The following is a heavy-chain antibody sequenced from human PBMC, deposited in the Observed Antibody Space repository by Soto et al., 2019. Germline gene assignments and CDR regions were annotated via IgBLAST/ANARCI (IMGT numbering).Heavy chain of an antibody. Sequence: GSLRLSCAASGFTFSDYYMSWIRHAPGKGLEWVSYISSSGSTIYYADSVKGRFTISRANTQNSLYLQMNSLRAEDMAVYYCARDYYYDGSVPSRYWGQGTLVTVSS. CDR1: GFTFSDYY. D-gene: IGHD3-22*01. CDR3: ARDYYYDGSVPSRY. J-gene: IGHJ4*02. CDR2: ISSSGSTI. V-gene: IGHV3-11*01.